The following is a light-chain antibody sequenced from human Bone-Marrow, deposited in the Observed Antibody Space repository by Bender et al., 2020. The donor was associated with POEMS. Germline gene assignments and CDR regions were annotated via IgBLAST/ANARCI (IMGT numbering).Light chain of an antibody. CDR1: SLRDYY. V-gene: IGLV3-19*01. CDR2: GQN. J-gene: IGLJ3*02. Sequence: SSELTQDPAVSVALGQTVRITCQGDSLRDYYVSWYQQKPGQAPVLVIYGQNNRPSGIPDRFSGSTAGNTASLTVTGAQAEDEADYFCNSRDSAVNHWGFGGGTKLTVL. CDR3: NSRDSAVNHWG.